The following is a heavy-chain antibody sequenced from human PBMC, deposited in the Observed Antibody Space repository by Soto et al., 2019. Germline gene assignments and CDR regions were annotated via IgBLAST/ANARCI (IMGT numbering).Heavy chain of an antibody. CDR3: ARQGLSCSSTSCPNNWFDP. J-gene: IGHJ5*02. D-gene: IGHD2-2*01. V-gene: IGHV5-51*01. CDR1: GYSFTSCW. CDR2: IYPGDSDT. Sequence: GESLKISCKGSGYSFTSCWIGWVRQMPGKGLEWMGIIYPGDSDTRYSPSFQGQVTISADKSISTAYLQWSSLKASDTAMYYCARQGLSCSSTSCPNNWFDPWGQGTLVTVSS.